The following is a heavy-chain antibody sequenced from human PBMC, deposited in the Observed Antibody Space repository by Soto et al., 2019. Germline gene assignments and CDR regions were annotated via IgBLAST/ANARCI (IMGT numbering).Heavy chain of an antibody. J-gene: IGHJ4*02. D-gene: IGHD3-10*01. CDR1: GGSISSAGYL. CDR3: ARAIIRGVVDS. CDR2: IFYSGST. V-gene: IGHV4-31*03. Sequence: SETLSLTCTVSGGSISSAGYLLSWIRQPPGKGLEWIGYIFYSGSTFYNPSLKSRVTIPVDTSKNQFSLNLASVTAADTAVYYCARAIIRGVVDSWGQGILVTVS.